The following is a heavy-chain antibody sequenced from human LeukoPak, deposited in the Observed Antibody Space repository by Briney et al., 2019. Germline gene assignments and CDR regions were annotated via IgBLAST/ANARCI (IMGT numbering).Heavy chain of an antibody. D-gene: IGHD2-15*01. V-gene: IGHV1-24*01. CDR3: ATDRGYCSGGSCYSGDV. CDR1: GYTLTELS. CDR2: FDPEDGEA. Sequence: ASVKVSCKVSGYTLTELSMHWVRQAPGKGLEWMGGFDPEDGEAIYAQKFQGRVTMTEDTSTDTAYMELSSLRSEDTAVYYCATDRGYCSGGSCYSGDVWGQGTTVTVSS. J-gene: IGHJ6*02.